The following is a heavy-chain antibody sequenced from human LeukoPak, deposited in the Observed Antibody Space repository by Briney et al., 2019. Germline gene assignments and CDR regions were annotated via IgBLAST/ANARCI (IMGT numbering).Heavy chain of an antibody. Sequence: GASVKVSCKASGYTFTSYYMHWGRQAPGQGLEWMGWINPNSGGTNYAQKFQGRVTMTRDTSISTAYMEMSRLRSDDTAVYYCARVAVCSGGSCYSYYFDYWGQGTLVTVSS. D-gene: IGHD2-15*01. CDR3: ARVAVCSGGSCYSYYFDY. J-gene: IGHJ4*02. V-gene: IGHV1-2*02. CDR2: INPNSGGT. CDR1: GYTFTSYY.